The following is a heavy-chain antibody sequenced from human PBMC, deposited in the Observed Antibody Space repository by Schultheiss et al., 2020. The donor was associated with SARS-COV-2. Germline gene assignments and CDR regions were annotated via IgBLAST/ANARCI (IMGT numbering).Heavy chain of an antibody. J-gene: IGHJ2*01. CDR3: ARVRSRYWYFDL. CDR2: ISYDGSNK. D-gene: IGHD3-9*01. Sequence: GGSLRLSCAASGFTFSSYAMHWVRQAPGKGLEWVAVISYDGSNKYYADSVKGRFTISRDNSKNTLYLQMNSLRAEDTAVYYCARVRSRYWYFDLWGRGTLVTVSS. V-gene: IGHV3-30*01. CDR1: GFTFSSYA.